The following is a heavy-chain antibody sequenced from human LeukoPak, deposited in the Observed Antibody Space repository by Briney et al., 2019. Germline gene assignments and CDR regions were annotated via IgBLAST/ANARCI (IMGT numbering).Heavy chain of an antibody. CDR2: IYYSGST. Sequence: SETLSLTCSVSGGSISSGDYYWSWIRQPPGKGLEWIGYIYYSGSTYYNPSLKSRVTISVDTSKNQFSLKLSSVTAADTAVYYCARSVGRGVYYDSSGYLDYWGQGTLVTVSS. CDR3: ARSVGRGVYYDSSGYLDY. D-gene: IGHD3-22*01. CDR1: GGSISSGDYY. V-gene: IGHV4-30-4*08. J-gene: IGHJ4*02.